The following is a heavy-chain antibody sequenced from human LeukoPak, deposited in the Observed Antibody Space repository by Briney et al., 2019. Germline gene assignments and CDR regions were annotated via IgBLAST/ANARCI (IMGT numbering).Heavy chain of an antibody. J-gene: IGHJ4*02. CDR2: IYYSGST. D-gene: IGHD6-6*01. Sequence: SETLSLTCTVSGGSISSDAYFWSWIRQHPGKGLEWIGYIYYSGSTYYNPSLKSRVTISVDTSKNQFSLKLSSVPAADTAVYYCARTSIATRHFDYWGQGTLVTVSS. V-gene: IGHV4-31*03. CDR1: GGSISSDAYF. CDR3: ARTSIATRHFDY.